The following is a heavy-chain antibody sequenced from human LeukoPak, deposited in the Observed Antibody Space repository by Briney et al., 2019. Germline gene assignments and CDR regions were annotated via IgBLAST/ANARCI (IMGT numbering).Heavy chain of an antibody. D-gene: IGHD1-1*01. Sequence: GGSLRLSCAASGFTFSSYSMNWVRQAPGKGLEWVSYISSSSSTIYYAGSVKGRFTISRDNAKNSLYLQMNSLRAEDTAVYYCARHRWKDYWGQGTLVTVSS. CDR1: GFTFSSYS. CDR3: ARHRWKDY. J-gene: IGHJ4*02. V-gene: IGHV3-48*01. CDR2: ISSSSSTI.